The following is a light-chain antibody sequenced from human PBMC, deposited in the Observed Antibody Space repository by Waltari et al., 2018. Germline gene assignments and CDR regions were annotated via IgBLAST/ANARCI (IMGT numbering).Light chain of an antibody. Sequence: EVVLTQSPATLSLSPGERATLSCRASQSVSAYLAWYQQKPGQAPRLLIYDASNRATGIPARFSGSGSGTDFTLTISSLEPEDFAVYYCHQRTSWPLTCGGGTKVEIK. V-gene: IGKV3-11*01. CDR3: HQRTSWPLT. CDR2: DAS. CDR1: QSVSAY. J-gene: IGKJ4*01.